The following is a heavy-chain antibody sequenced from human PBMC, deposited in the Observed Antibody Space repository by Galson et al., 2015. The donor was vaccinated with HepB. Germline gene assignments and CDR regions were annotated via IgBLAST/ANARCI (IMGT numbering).Heavy chain of an antibody. D-gene: IGHD6-6*01. CDR2: ISYDGSNK. CDR1: GFTFSSYG. V-gene: IGHV3-30*18. CDR3: AKVLSSSLGNFDY. Sequence: SLRLSCAASGFTFSSYGMHWVRQAPGKGLEWVAVISYDGSNKYYADSVKGRFTISRDNSKNTLYLQMNSLRAEDTAVYYCAKVLSSSLGNFDYWGQGTLVTVSS. J-gene: IGHJ4*02.